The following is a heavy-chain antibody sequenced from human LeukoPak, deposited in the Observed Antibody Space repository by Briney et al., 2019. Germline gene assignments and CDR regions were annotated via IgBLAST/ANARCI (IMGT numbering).Heavy chain of an antibody. J-gene: IGHJ4*02. Sequence: SVKVSCKASGGTFSSYAISWVRQAPGQGLEWMGRIIPILSIANYAQKFQGRVTITADKSTSTAYMELSSLGSEDTAVYYCARESGRNGDYPDYWGQGTLVTVSS. CDR2: IIPILSIA. CDR3: ARESGRNGDYPDY. V-gene: IGHV1-69*04. D-gene: IGHD1-1*01. CDR1: GGTFSSYA.